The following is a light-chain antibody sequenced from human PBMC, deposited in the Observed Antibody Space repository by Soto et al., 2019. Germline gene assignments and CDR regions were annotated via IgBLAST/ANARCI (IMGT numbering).Light chain of an antibody. CDR2: AAS. CDR3: QQYDNLPLT. V-gene: IGKV1-6*01. J-gene: IGKJ4*01. Sequence: AIQMTQSPSSLSASVGDRVTLTCRASQGIRNDLGWYQQKPGKAPKVLIYAASSLQSGVPSRFSGSGSGTDFTFTISSLQPEDIATYYCQQYDNLPLTFGGGTKVDIK. CDR1: QGIRND.